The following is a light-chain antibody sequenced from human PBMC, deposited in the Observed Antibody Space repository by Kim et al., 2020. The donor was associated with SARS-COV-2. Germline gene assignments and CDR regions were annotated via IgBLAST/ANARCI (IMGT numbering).Light chain of an antibody. CDR1: KWGNKY. Sequence: GQTAHITCSGDKWGNKYAAWYQKKPGQPPVLVILKETKGPSGIPARFSAPDSGKTATLTISGTQAMVGADYYGQRWDSYRVVFGEGTQLTVL. J-gene: IGLJ2*01. CDR3: QRWDSYRVV. CDR2: KET. V-gene: IGLV3-1*01.